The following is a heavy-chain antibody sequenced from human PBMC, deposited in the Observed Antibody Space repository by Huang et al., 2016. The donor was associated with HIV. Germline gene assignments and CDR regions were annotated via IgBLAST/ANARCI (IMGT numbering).Heavy chain of an antibody. CDR2: ISPGDSDT. CDR3: ARQGVGDFVVEPTGLGAFDI. CDR1: GYTFNGYW. J-gene: IGHJ3*02. V-gene: IGHV5-51*01. D-gene: IGHD2-2*01. Sequence: EVQLVQSGAVVKKPGESLKISCKGSGYTFNGYWIGWVRQMPGKGLEWMGIISPGDSDTTYSPSFQGQVTISADKSISTAYLQWSGLKASDTAMYYCARQGVGDFVVEPTGLGAFDIWGQDTMVTVSS.